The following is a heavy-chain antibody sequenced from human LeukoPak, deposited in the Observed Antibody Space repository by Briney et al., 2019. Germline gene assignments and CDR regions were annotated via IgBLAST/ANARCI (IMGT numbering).Heavy chain of an antibody. J-gene: IGHJ4*02. V-gene: IGHV3-7*01. D-gene: IGHD3-22*01. CDR1: GFTFSSYW. CDR2: IKQDGSEK. Sequence: GGSLRLSCAASGFTFSSYWMSWVRQAPGKGLGWVANIKQDGSEKYYVDSVKGRFTISRDNAKNSLYLQMNSLRAEDTAVYYCASSYYYDSSGYLAGFYFDYWGQGTLVTVSS. CDR3: ASSYYYDSSGYLAGFYFDY.